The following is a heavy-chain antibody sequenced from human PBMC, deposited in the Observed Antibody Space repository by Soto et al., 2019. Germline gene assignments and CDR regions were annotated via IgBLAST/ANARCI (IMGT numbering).Heavy chain of an antibody. D-gene: IGHD3-9*01. CDR3: ARGDNLLRDFF. Sequence: QVQLVQSGAGVKKPGASVKVSCKASGYTFTSYDINWVRQATGQGLEWMGWRNPNSGNKGYAQKFQGRLTMTRNPSRSTAYMELSSLRSEDTAVYYCARGDNLLRDFFWGQGTLVTVSS. CDR1: GYTFTSYD. CDR2: RNPNSGNK. V-gene: IGHV1-8*01. J-gene: IGHJ4*02.